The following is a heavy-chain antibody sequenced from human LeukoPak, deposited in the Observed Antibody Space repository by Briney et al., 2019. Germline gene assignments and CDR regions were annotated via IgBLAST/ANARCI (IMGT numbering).Heavy chain of an antibody. D-gene: IGHD5-18*01. J-gene: IGHJ4*02. CDR2: INPNSGGT. Sequence: ASVKVSCKASGYTFTGYYMHWVRQAPGQGLEWMGWINPNSGGTNYAQKFQGRVTMTRDTSISTAYMELSRLRSDDTAVYYCARELDTAMGTLFDYWGQGTLVTVSS. CDR1: GYTFTGYY. V-gene: IGHV1-2*02. CDR3: ARELDTAMGTLFDY.